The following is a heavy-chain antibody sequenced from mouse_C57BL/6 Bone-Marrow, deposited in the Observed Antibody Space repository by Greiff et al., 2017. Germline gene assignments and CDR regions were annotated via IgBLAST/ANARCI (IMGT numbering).Heavy chain of an antibody. Sequence: QVHVKQPGAELVKPGASVKLSCKASGYTFTSYWMHWVKQRPGRGLEWIGRIDPNSGGTKYNEKFKSKATLTVDKPSSTAYMQLSSLTSEDSAVYYCALLCSSYYAMDYWGQGTSVTVSS. J-gene: IGHJ4*01. D-gene: IGHD2-10*01. CDR3: ALLCSSYYAMDY. V-gene: IGHV1-72*01. CDR1: GYTFTSYW. CDR2: IDPNSGGT.